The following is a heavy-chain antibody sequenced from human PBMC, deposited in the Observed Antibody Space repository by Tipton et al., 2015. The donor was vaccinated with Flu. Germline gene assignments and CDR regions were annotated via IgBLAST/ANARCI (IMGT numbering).Heavy chain of an antibody. J-gene: IGHJ5*02. CDR1: GGSISRSNYY. CDR3: ARAVYDFWTVHLSYFDP. CDR2: LYYSGIT. V-gene: IGHV4-39*07. Sequence: TLFLTCNVSGGSISRSNYYWGWIRQPPGKGLEWIGSLYYSGITYYNPSLKSRVSISVDTSKNQFSLKVNSVTAADTAVYYCARAVYDFWTVHLSYFDPWGQGTLVTVSS. D-gene: IGHD3/OR15-3a*01.